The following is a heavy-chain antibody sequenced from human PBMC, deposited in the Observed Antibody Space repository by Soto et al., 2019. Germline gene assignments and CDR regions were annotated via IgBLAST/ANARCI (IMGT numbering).Heavy chain of an antibody. D-gene: IGHD3-10*01. CDR2: VIPIFGTS. CDR3: ARDGSGRGWFDP. V-gene: IGHV1-69*13. J-gene: IGHJ5*02. CDR1: GGTFSSYA. Sequence: SVKVSCKASGGTFSSYAISWVRQAPGQGLEWMGGVIPIFGTSNYAQKFQGRVTITADESTTTAYMELSSLRSDDTAVYYCARDGSGRGWFDPWGQGTLVTVSS.